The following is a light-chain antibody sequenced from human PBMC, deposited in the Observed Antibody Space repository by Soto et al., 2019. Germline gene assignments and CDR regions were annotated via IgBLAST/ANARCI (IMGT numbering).Light chain of an antibody. J-gene: IGLJ3*02. CDR2: SNN. CDR3: AAWDDSLNGPV. CDR1: SSNIGSNT. Sequence: QSVLTQPPSASGTPGQRVPISCSGSSSNIGSNTVNWYQQRPGTAPKLLIYSNNQRPSGVPDRFSGSKSGTSASLAISGLQSEDEAEYYWAAWDDSLNGPVFGGGTKVTVL. V-gene: IGLV1-44*01.